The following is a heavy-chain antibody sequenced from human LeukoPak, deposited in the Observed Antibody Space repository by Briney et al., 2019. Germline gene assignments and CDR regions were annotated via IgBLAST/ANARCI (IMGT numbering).Heavy chain of an antibody. Sequence: SXXLSCAASXXXXXXXYMSXIXQAPXXGXXXXXXISSSGSTIYYADSVKGRFTVSRDNAKNSLYLQMNSLRAEDTAVYYCARVARIVGATSLDYWGQGTLVTVSS. CDR2: ISSSGSTI. D-gene: IGHD1-26*01. CDR1: XXXXXXXY. V-gene: IGHV3-11*01. J-gene: IGHJ4*02. CDR3: ARVARIVGATSLDY.